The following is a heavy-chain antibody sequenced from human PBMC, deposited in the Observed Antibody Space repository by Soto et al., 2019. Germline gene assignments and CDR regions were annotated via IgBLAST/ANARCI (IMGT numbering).Heavy chain of an antibody. V-gene: IGHV1-69*02. J-gene: IGHJ6*03. CDR3: AGTYYYGSGTLYYYYMDV. D-gene: IGHD3-10*01. CDR2: IIPILGIA. CDR1: GGTFSSYT. Sequence: QVPLVQSGAEVKKPGSSVKVSCKASGGTFSSYTISWVRQAPGQGLEWMGRIIPILGIANYAQKFQGRVTITADKSTSTAYMELSSLRSEDTAVYYCAGTYYYGSGTLYYYYMDVWGKGTTVTVSS.